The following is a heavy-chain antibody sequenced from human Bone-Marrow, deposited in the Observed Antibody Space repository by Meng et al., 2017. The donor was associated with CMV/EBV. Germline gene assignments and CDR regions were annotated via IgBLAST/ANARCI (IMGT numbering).Heavy chain of an antibody. D-gene: IGHD3-16*01. Sequence: SGGSISSSSYYWGWIRQPPGKGLEWIGSIYYSGRTYYNPSLKSRVTISVDTSKNQFSLKLSSVTAADTAVYYCATRDRFWVWGSRRDYWGQGTLVTVSS. J-gene: IGHJ4*02. CDR3: ATRDRFWVWGSRRDY. V-gene: IGHV4-39*01. CDR1: GGSISSSSYY. CDR2: IYYSGRT.